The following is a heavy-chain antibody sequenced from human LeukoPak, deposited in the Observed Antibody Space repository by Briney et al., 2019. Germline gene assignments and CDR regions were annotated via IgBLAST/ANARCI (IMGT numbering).Heavy chain of an antibody. CDR2: IYYSGST. CDR3: ARDGQAYCSGGSCYVGFDP. V-gene: IGHV4-39*07. CDR1: GGSISSSSYY. D-gene: IGHD2-15*01. J-gene: IGHJ5*02. Sequence: SETLSLTCTVSGGSISSSSYYWGWIRQPPGKGLEWIGSIYYSGSTYYNPSLKSRVTISVDTSKNQFSLKLSSVTAADTAVYYCARDGQAYCSGGSCYVGFDPWGQGTLVTVSS.